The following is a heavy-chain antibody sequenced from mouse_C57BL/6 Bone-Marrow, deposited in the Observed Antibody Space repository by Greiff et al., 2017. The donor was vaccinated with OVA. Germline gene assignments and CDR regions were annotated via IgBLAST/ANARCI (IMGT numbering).Heavy chain of an antibody. CDR3: TTLYDGYYEGFAY. Sequence: EVKLVESGAELVRPGASVKLSCTASGFNIKDDYMHWVKQRPEQGLEWIGWIDPENGDTEYASKFQGKATITADTSSNTAYLQLSSLTSEDTAVYYCTTLYDGYYEGFAYWGQGTLVTVSA. CDR2: IDPENGDT. CDR1: GFNIKDDY. J-gene: IGHJ3*01. D-gene: IGHD2-3*01. V-gene: IGHV14-4*01.